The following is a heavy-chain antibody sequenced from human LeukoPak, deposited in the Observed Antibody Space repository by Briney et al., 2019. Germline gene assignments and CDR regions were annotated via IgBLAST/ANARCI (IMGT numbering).Heavy chain of an antibody. CDR1: GFTFSSYE. D-gene: IGHD6-25*01. J-gene: IGHJ3*02. Sequence: GGSLRLSCAASGFTFSSYEMNWVRQAPGKGLEWVSYISSSGSTMYYADSVKGRFTISRDNAKNSLSLQMNSPRAEDTAVYYCARRSAAKDAFDIWGQGTMVTVSS. CDR2: ISSSGSTM. V-gene: IGHV3-48*03. CDR3: ARRSAAKDAFDI.